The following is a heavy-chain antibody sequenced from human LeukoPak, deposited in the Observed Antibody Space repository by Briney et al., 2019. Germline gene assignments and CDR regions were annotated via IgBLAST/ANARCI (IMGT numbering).Heavy chain of an antibody. CDR1: GYTFTSYY. CDR2: ISAYNGNT. J-gene: IGHJ6*03. V-gene: IGHV1-18*04. CDR3: ARAPYDLRLVGYYYMDV. Sequence: ASVKVSCKASGYTFTSYYMHWVRQAPGQGLEWMGWISAYNGNTNYAQKLQGRVTMTTDTSTSTAYMELRSLRSDDTAVYYCARAPYDLRLVGYYYMDVWGKGTTVTISS. D-gene: IGHD3-16*01.